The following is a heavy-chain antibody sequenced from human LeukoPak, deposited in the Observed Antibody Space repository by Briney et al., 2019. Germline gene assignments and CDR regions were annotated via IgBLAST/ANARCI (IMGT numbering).Heavy chain of an antibody. CDR3: ARDPGNNKLISTWNGN. D-gene: IGHD1-1*01. J-gene: IGHJ4*02. V-gene: IGHV3-7*01. CDR2: IKQDGSEN. CDR1: GFIFSNYW. Sequence: GGSLRLSCAASGFIFSNYWMSWVRQAPGKGLEWVANIKQDGSENYYVDSVKGRFTISRDNAKNSLYLQMNSLRDEDTGVFYCARDPGNNKLISTWNGNWGQGTLVTVSS.